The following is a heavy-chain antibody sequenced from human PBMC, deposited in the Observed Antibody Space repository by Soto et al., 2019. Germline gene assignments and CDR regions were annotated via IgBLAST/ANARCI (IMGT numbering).Heavy chain of an antibody. J-gene: IGHJ4*02. Sequence: GGSLRLSCAASGFTFSSYAMSWVRQAPGKGLEWVSAISGSGGSTYYADSVKGRFTISRDNSKNTLYLQMNSLRAEDTAVYYCAKAGVVAAPTPYYFDYWGQGTLVTVSS. D-gene: IGHD2-15*01. CDR2: ISGSGGST. V-gene: IGHV3-23*01. CDR3: AKAGVVAAPTPYYFDY. CDR1: GFTFSSYA.